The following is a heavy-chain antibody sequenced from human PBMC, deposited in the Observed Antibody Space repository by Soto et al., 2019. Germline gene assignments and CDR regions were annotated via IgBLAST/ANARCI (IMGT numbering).Heavy chain of an antibody. D-gene: IGHD3-3*01. CDR2: IDPSDSYT. V-gene: IGHV5-10-1*01. J-gene: IGHJ6*02. Sequence: GESLKISCNGSGYIFTSYWISWVRQMPGKGLEWMGRIDPSDSYTNYSPSFQGHVTISADKSISTAYLQWSSLKASDTAMYYCARRDFWSGYYTNGMDVWGQGTTVTVSS. CDR3: ARRDFWSGYYTNGMDV. CDR1: GYIFTSYW.